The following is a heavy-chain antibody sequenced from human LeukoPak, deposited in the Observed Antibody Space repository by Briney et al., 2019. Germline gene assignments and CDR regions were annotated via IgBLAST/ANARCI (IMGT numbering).Heavy chain of an antibody. J-gene: IGHJ4*02. D-gene: IGHD6-19*01. CDR2: IYYSGST. CDR3: ARGSGWSSYYFDY. Sequence: PSETLSLTCTVSGGSISSYYWSWIRQPPGKGLEWIGYIYYSGSTNYNPSLKSRVTISVDTSKNQFSLKLSSVTAADTAVYYCARGSGWSSYYFDYWGQGTLVTVSS. V-gene: IGHV4-59*01. CDR1: GGSISSYY.